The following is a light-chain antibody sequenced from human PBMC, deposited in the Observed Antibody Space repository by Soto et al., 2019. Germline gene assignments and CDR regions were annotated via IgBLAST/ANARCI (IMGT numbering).Light chain of an antibody. Sequence: DIQMTQSPSSLSASVGDRVTITCQASQDISNYLNWYQQKPGKAPKLLIYDASNLETGVPSRFSGSGSGTDFTFTISSLQPEDIATYYCQQYDNLPFGPWTKLDIK. CDR2: DAS. CDR3: QQYDNLP. J-gene: IGKJ3*01. V-gene: IGKV1-33*01. CDR1: QDISNY.